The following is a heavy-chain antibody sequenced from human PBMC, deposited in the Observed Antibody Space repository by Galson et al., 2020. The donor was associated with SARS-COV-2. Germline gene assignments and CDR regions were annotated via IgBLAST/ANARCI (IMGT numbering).Heavy chain of an antibody. D-gene: IGHD2-15*01. V-gene: IGHV1-18*01. CDR1: GFNFSTYG. CDR3: ARYIIVVVGAQLYYYGMDV. Sequence: ASVKVSCKASGFNFSTYGFSWVRQAPGQGLEWMGWIRSYNANANYAQHFQGRVTMTTDTSTNTAYMELRSLRADDTALYYCARYIIVVVGAQLYYYGMDVWGQGTTVTVSS. J-gene: IGHJ6*02. CDR2: IRSYNANA.